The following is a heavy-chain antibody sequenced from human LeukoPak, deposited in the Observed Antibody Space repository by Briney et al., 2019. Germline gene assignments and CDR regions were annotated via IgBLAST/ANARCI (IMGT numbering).Heavy chain of an antibody. Sequence: AAVNVSCKVSVYTLPQLSMLLVRRAPAKGLEGMGGFDPEDGETIYAQKFQGRVTMTEETSTDTAYMELNSLRSDETAVYYCATDPGETGPAAKGPRGDYCYGMDVWGQGTTVTVSS. CDR1: VYTLPQLS. J-gene: IGHJ6*02. V-gene: IGHV1-24*01. CDR3: ATDPGETGPAAKGPRGDYCYGMDV. D-gene: IGHD2-2*01. CDR2: FDPEDGET.